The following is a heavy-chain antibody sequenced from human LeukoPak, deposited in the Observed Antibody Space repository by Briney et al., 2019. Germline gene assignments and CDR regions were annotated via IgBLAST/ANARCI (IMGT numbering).Heavy chain of an antibody. D-gene: IGHD3-3*01. CDR1: GFTFSSYS. J-gene: IGHJ3*02. CDR3: ARDFGWAFDI. Sequence: PGGSLRLSCAASGFTFSSYSMNWVRQAPGKGLEWVSSISSSSSYIYYADSVKGRFTISRDNSKNTLYLQMNSLRAEDTAVYYCARDFGWAFDIWGQGTMVTVSS. V-gene: IGHV3-21*01. CDR2: ISSSSSYI.